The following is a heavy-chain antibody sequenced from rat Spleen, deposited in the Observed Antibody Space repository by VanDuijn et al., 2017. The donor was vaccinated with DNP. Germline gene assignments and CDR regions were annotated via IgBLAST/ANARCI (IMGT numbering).Heavy chain of an antibody. J-gene: IGHJ4*01. V-gene: IGHV5S13*01. Sequence: EVQLVESGGGLVQPGRSLKLSCAVSGFDFNNYGMAWVRQAPSRGLEWVASISTGRGTTYYRDSVTGRLTISRDNAKNTLYLQVDSLRSEDTATYYCARHMDTGPYYAMDVWGQGISVTVSS. D-gene: IGHD4-1*01. CDR2: ISTGRGTT. CDR3: ARHMDTGPYYAMDV. CDR1: GFDFNNYG.